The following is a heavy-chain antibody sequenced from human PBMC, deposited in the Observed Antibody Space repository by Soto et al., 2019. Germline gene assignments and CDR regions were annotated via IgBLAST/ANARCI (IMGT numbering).Heavy chain of an antibody. J-gene: IGHJ6*02. Sequence: ETLSLTGTFSGGSVRSGSYYWSWIRQPPVKGLEWIGYIYYSGSTNYNPSLKSRVTISVDTANNQFSLKLTSGTAADTAVYYCARAGAVAGSPLYYYYGMDVWGQGTTVTVSS. CDR1: GGSVRSGSYY. D-gene: IGHD6-19*01. CDR3: ARAGAVAGSPLYYYYGMDV. V-gene: IGHV4-61*01. CDR2: IYYSGST.